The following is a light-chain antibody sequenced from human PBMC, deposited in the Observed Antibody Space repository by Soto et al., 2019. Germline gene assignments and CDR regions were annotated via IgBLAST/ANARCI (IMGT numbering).Light chain of an antibody. J-gene: IGKJ4*01. Sequence: EIVLTQSPGTLSLSPGERATLSCRASQSVSSSFLARYQQKPGQAPRLLIYGASSRASGIPDRFSGNGSGTDFTLTISRLEPEDFAVYYCQQYDSSPLTFGGGTKVEIK. CDR1: QSVSSSF. CDR2: GAS. CDR3: QQYDSSPLT. V-gene: IGKV3-20*01.